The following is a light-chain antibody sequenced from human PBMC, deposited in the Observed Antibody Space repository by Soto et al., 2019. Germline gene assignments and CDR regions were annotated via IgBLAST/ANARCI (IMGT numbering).Light chain of an antibody. V-gene: IGLV2-14*01. Sequence: QSALTQPASVSGSPGQSITISCTGTSSDVGNYDYVSWYQQHPGKAPKLIIFDVTNRPSGVSYRFSGSKSGNTASLTISGLQAEDEADYYCTSYTSNSALVVFGGGTKLTVL. CDR2: DVT. CDR3: TSYTSNSALVV. CDR1: SSDVGNYDY. J-gene: IGLJ2*01.